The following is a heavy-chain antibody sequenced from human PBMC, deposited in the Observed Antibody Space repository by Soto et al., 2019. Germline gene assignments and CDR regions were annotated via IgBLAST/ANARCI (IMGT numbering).Heavy chain of an antibody. J-gene: IGHJ6*03. Sequence: GGSLRLSCAASGFTFSSYSMNWVRQAPGKGLEWVSYISSSSSTIYYADSVKGRFTISRDNAKNSLYLQMNSLRAEDTAVYYCARDLSTRFLFHYYYYMDVWGKGTTVTVSS. D-gene: IGHD3-3*01. CDR1: GFTFSSYS. CDR2: ISSSSSTI. CDR3: ARDLSTRFLFHYYYYMDV. V-gene: IGHV3-48*01.